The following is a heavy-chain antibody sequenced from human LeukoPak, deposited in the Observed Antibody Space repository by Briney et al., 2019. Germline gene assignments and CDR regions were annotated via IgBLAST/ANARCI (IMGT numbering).Heavy chain of an antibody. CDR2: IKKDGSEK. Sequence: GGSLRLSCATSGFIFSGSWMAWIRQAPGKGLEWVAIIKKDGSEKYYVDSMKGRFTISRDNAKNSLFLQMNSLRAEDTAIYYCTTDTWYSAGHWGQGTLVTVSS. CDR1: GFIFSGSW. V-gene: IGHV3-7*03. D-gene: IGHD2-15*01. J-gene: IGHJ4*02. CDR3: TTDTWYSAGH.